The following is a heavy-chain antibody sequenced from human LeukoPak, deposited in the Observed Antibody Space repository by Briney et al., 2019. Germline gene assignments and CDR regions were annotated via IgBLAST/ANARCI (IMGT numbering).Heavy chain of an antibody. CDR1: GFTFSSYG. Sequence: PGGSLRLSCAASGFTFSSYGMHWVRQAPGKGLEWVSYISSSSSTIYYADSVKGRFTISRDNAKNSLYLQMNSLRDEDTAVYYCARTLGFLGPHFGSDYWAREPWSPSPQ. CDR2: ISSSSSTI. D-gene: IGHD3-3*01. J-gene: IGHJ4*02. V-gene: IGHV3-48*02. CDR3: ARTLGFLGPHFGSDY.